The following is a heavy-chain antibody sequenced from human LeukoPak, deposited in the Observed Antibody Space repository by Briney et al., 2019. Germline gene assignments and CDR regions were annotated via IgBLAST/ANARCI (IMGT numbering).Heavy chain of an antibody. CDR1: GFTFSSYW. CDR3: ARSYYVWGSYPPGDY. J-gene: IGHJ4*02. V-gene: IGHV3-7*01. D-gene: IGHD3-16*02. CDR2: IKQDGSEK. Sequence: GGSLRLSCAASGFTFSSYWMSWVRQAPGKGLEWVANIKQDGSEKYYVDSVKGRFTISRDNAKNSLYLQMNSLRAEDTAVYYCARSYYVWGSYPPGDYWGQGTLVTVSS.